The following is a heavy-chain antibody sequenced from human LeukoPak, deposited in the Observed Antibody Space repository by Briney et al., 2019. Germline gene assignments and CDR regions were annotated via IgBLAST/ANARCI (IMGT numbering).Heavy chain of an antibody. CDR2: IKTDGSEK. CDR3: AKVFNRYCSTTSCYMAAFDI. Sequence: GGSLRLSCEGSGFTFSNYWMGWVRQAPGKGLQWVANIKTDGSEKYYADSVKGQFTISRDNSKNTLYLQMNSLRAEDTAVYYCAKVFNRYCSTTSCYMAAFDIWGQGTMVTVSS. D-gene: IGHD2-2*02. V-gene: IGHV3-7*01. CDR1: GFTFSNYW. J-gene: IGHJ3*02.